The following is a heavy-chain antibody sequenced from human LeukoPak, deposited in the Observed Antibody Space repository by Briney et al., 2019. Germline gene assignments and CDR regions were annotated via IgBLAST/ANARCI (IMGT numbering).Heavy chain of an antibody. CDR3: ARDPSGITMVRGDPTNWFDP. CDR2: INPNSGGT. Sequence: GASVKVSCKASGYTFTGYYMHWVRQAPGQGLEWMGWINPNSGGTNYAQKFQGRVTMTRDTSISTAYMELSRLRSDDTAVYYCARDPSGITMVRGDPTNWFDPWGQGTLVTVSS. CDR1: GYTFTGYY. D-gene: IGHD3-10*01. V-gene: IGHV1-2*02. J-gene: IGHJ5*02.